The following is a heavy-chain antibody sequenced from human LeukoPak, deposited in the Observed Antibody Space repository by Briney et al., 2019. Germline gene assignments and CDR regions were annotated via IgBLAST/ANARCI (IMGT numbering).Heavy chain of an antibody. CDR1: GYTLTELS. CDR3: ATGQAYCGGDCYSQFDY. J-gene: IGHJ4*02. D-gene: IGHD2-21*02. CDR2: FDPEDGET. V-gene: IGHV1-24*01. Sequence: VASVKVSCKVSGYTLTELSMHWVRQAPGKGLEWMGGFDPEDGETIYAQKFQGRVTMTEDTSTDTAYMELSSLRSEDTAVYYYATGQAYCGGDCYSQFDYWGQGTLVTLSS.